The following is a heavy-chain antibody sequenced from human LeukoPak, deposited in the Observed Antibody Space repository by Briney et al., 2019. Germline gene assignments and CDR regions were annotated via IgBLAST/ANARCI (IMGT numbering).Heavy chain of an antibody. CDR2: VSYDGKNK. CDR1: GFTFSNFG. Sequence: GGSLRLSCVASGFTFSNFGMHWVRQAPGKGLEWVAIVSYDGKNKFYADSIKGRLTVSRDNSKNTVYLQINSLRTEDTAVYYCANDPDYGIDSWGQGTLVIVSS. D-gene: IGHD4-17*01. CDR3: ANDPDYGIDS. V-gene: IGHV3-30*18. J-gene: IGHJ4*02.